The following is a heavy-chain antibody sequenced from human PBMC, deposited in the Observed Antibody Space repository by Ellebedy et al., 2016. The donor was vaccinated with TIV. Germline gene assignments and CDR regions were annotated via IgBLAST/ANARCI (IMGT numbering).Heavy chain of an antibody. CDR2: IYSGADGGDT. Sequence: GESLKISCAASGFTVSSNYMNWVRQAPGKGLEWVSVIYSGADGGDTYYADSVTGRFTISRDNSTNTLYLQMNSLRAEDTAVYYCARDAADSGGKFDYWGQGALVTVSS. CDR1: GFTVSSNY. V-gene: IGHV3-53*01. CDR3: ARDAADSGGKFDY. D-gene: IGHD4-23*01. J-gene: IGHJ4*02.